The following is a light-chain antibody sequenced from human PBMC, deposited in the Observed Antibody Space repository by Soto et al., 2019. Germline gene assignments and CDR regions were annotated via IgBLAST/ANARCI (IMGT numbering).Light chain of an antibody. CDR1: QSVSSSQ. CDR2: GAS. CDR3: QHYGGAPLT. V-gene: IGKV3-20*01. Sequence: ELVLTQSQGTLSLLPGAGATLSCRAGQSVSSSQLDWYQQKPGQPPRLLVYGASSRATGIPDRSSGSGSGSDFNLAISSLEPEYFALYYCQHYGGAPLTFGQGKRLDI. J-gene: IGKJ5*01.